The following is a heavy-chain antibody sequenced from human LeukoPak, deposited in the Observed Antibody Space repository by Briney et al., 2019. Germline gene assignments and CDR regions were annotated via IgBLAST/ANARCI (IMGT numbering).Heavy chain of an antibody. CDR1: GFIFSSYG. Sequence: GGSLRLSCAASGFIFSSYGMHWVRQAPGKGLEWVAVIWSNGNTKDYADSVKGRFTISRDNAKNSLYLQMNSLRAEDTAVYYCAAISYLAFDIWGQGTVVTVSS. V-gene: IGHV3-33*03. CDR2: IWSNGNTK. J-gene: IGHJ3*02. D-gene: IGHD2/OR15-2a*01. CDR3: AAISYLAFDI.